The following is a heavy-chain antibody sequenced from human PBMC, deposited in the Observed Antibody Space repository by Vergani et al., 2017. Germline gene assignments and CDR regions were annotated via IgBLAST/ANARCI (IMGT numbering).Heavy chain of an antibody. CDR3: AREGVPGIAAPEHWFDP. Sequence: QVQLVQSGAEVKKPGSSVKVSCKASGGTFSSYAISWVRQAPGQGLEWMGIINPSGGSTSYAQKFQGRFTMTRDTSTSTVYMELSSLRSEDTAVYYCAREGVPGIAAPEHWFDPWGQGTLVTVSS. CDR2: INPSGGST. V-gene: IGHV1-46*01. CDR1: GGTFSSYA. J-gene: IGHJ5*02. D-gene: IGHD6-13*01.